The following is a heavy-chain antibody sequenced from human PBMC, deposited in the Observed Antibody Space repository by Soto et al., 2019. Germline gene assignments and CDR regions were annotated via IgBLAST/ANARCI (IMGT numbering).Heavy chain of an antibody. J-gene: IGHJ4*02. V-gene: IGHV4-39*01. D-gene: IGHD3-10*01. CDR2: IYYSGST. Sequence: LSLTCTVSGGSISSSSYYWGWIRQPPGKGLEWIGSIYYSGSTYYNPSLKSRVTISVDTSKNQFSLKLSSVTAADTAVYYCARHVSAMVRGLRPFFDYWGQGTLVTVSS. CDR3: ARHVSAMVRGLRPFFDY. CDR1: GGSISSSSYY.